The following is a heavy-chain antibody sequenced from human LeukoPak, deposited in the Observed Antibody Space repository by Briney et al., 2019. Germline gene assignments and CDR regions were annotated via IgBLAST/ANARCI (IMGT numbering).Heavy chain of an antibody. D-gene: IGHD6-13*01. CDR3: ARGTIAAAGYIPNYYYYYGMDV. CDR1: GDSISSGNYY. CDR2: IYSTGST. Sequence: SETLSLTCSVSGDSISSGNYYWTWIRQPAGKGLEWIGRIYSTGSTNYNPSLKSRVTISVDTSKNQFSLRLSSVTAADTAVYYCARGTIAAAGYIPNYYYYYGMDVWGQGTTVTVSS. V-gene: IGHV4-61*02. J-gene: IGHJ6*02.